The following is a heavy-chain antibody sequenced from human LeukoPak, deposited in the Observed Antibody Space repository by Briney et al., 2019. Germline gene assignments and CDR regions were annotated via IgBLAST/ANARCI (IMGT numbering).Heavy chain of an antibody. Sequence: GESLKISCKGSGYRSSDYWIGWVRQMPGKGLEWMGIIYGGDSETRYSPSLQGQVTISADKTINTAYLQRSSLKASDTAMYYCARTTTYSSGWYGAYWGQGTLVTVSS. CDR1: GYRSSDYW. CDR3: ARTTTYSSGWYGAY. CDR2: IYGGDSET. V-gene: IGHV5-51*01. D-gene: IGHD6-19*01. J-gene: IGHJ4*02.